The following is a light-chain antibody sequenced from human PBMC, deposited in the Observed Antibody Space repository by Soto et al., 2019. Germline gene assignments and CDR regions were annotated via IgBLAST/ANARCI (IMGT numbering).Light chain of an antibody. J-gene: IGKJ1*01. CDR3: PQSYSTRWT. CDR2: AAS. V-gene: IGKV1-39*01. Sequence: DIQMTQSPSSLSASVGDRVTITCRASQSISSYLNWYQQKPGKAPKLLIYAASSLQSGVPSRFSGSGSGTDFTLTISSLQPEDFATYYRPQSYSTRWTFGQGTKVDIK. CDR1: QSISSY.